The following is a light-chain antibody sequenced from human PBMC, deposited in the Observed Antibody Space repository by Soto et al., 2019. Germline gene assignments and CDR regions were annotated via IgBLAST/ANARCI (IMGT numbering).Light chain of an antibody. V-gene: IGKV1-9*01. CDR3: QHHKSYPYT. CDR1: QDISTF. CDR2: SAS. Sequence: DIQLTQSPSFLSASVGDSVAITCRASQDISTFLAWYQQKPGKAPKLLIYSASNLYRGAPSRFRGSGSGTEFTLTVNNLQPEDFATFFCQHHKSYPYTFGQGTNLEIK. J-gene: IGKJ2*01.